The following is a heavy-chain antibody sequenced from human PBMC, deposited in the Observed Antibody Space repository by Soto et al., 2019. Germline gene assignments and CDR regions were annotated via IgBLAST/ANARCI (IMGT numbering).Heavy chain of an antibody. D-gene: IGHD2-2*01. CDR3: ARDLGYGSSTSCHAAYGMDV. CDR2: ISAYNGNT. Sequence: QVQLVQSGAEVKKPGASVKVSCKASGYTFTSYGISWVRQAPGQGLEWMGWISAYNGNTNYAQKLQGRVTMTTDTSTSTAYMEQRSRRSDDTAVYYCARDLGYGSSTSCHAAYGMDVWGQGTTVTVSS. J-gene: IGHJ6*02. V-gene: IGHV1-18*01. CDR1: GYTFTSYG.